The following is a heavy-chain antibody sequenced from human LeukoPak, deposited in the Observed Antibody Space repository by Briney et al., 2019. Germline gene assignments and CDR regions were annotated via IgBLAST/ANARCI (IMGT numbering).Heavy chain of an antibody. V-gene: IGHV4-38-2*02. Sequence: SETLSLTCTVSGFSISSGYYWGWIRRSPGKGLEWIGSIYQSGSSYYNPSLESRVAISVDTSKNQFSLKLSSVTAADTAVYYCARGAYYDTIGGFWGQGTLVTVSS. CDR3: ARGAYYDTIGGF. J-gene: IGHJ4*02. CDR2: IYQSGSS. D-gene: IGHD3-22*01. CDR1: GFSISSGYY.